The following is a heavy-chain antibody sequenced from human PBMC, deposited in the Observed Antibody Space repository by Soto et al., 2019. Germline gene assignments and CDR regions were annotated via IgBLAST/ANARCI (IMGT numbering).Heavy chain of an antibody. J-gene: IGHJ3*01. CDR1: GKSIRSAGYY. CDR3: ATSPPGDNDAFDV. CDR2: ISYFGDT. V-gene: IGHV4-31*11. Sequence: QVQLQETGPGLVKPSQTLSLTCGVSGKSIRSAGYYWTWIRQRPGKGLEWIGHISYFGDTHYSPSLTSRVTISLDPSKNQFSLELTSVTAADTAVYCCATSPPGDNDAFDVWGQGTLVSVSS. D-gene: IGHD4-17*01.